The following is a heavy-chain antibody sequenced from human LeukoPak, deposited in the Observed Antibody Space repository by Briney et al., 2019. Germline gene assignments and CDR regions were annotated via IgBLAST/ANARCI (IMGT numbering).Heavy chain of an antibody. CDR2: ISAYNGNT. D-gene: IGHD3-22*01. V-gene: IGHV1-18*01. CDR3: ARPNDSSGTNDAFDI. J-gene: IGHJ3*02. CDR1: GYTFTSYG. Sequence: ASVKVSCKASGYTFTSYGISWVRQDPGQGLEWMGWISAYNGNTNYAQKLQGRVTMTTDTSTSTASMELRSLRSDDTAVYYCARPNDSSGTNDAFDIWGQGTMVTVSS.